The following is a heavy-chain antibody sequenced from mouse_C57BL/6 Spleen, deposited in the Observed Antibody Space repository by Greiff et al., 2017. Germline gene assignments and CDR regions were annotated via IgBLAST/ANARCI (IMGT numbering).Heavy chain of an antibody. D-gene: IGHD2-2*01. CDR1: GFTFSDYY. CDR2: ISNGGGST. V-gene: IGHV5-12*01. Sequence: EVKVVESGGGLVQPGGSLKLSCAASGFTFSDYYMYWVRQTPEKRLAWVAYISNGGGSTYYPDTVKGRFTISRDNAKNTLYLQVSRLKSEDKAMYYWARRGGYGYDRGYAMDDWGQGTSVTVSS. CDR3: ARRGGYGYDRGYAMDD. J-gene: IGHJ4*01.